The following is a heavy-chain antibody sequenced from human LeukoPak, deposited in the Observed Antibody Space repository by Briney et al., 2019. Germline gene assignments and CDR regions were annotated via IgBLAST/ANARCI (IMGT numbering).Heavy chain of an antibody. CDR3: AKDATAVVGTVYMDV. CDR2: ISNTGDII. CDR1: GFTSSSYS. V-gene: IGHV3-48*04. J-gene: IGHJ6*03. D-gene: IGHD6-13*01. Sequence: PEGSLRLSCAASGFTSSSYSMNWVRQAPGKGLEWISHISNTGDIIHYADSVEGRFTISRDNAKNSLYLQMNSLRAEDTAVYYCAKDATAVVGTVYMDVWGTGTTVTISS.